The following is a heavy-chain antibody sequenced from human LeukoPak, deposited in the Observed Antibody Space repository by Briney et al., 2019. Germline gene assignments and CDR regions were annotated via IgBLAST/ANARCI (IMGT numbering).Heavy chain of an antibody. CDR3: ARATGEVEMATIDY. CDR2: INHSGST. CDR1: GGSFSGYY. Sequence: SETLSLTCAVYGGSFSGYYWSWIRQPPGKGLEWIGEINHSGSTNYNPSLKSRVTISVDTSKNQFSLKLSSVTAAGTAVYYCARATGEVEMATIDYWGQGTLVTVSS. V-gene: IGHV4-34*01. D-gene: IGHD5-24*01. J-gene: IGHJ4*02.